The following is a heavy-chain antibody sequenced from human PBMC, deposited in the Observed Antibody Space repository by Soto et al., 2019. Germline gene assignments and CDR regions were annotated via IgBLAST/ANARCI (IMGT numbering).Heavy chain of an antibody. CDR1: GFTFSSYS. V-gene: IGHV3-21*01. J-gene: IGHJ4*02. D-gene: IGHD3-22*01. CDR3: ARDPSNANYYDSSGYLDY. CDR2: ISSSSSYI. Sequence: GGSLRLSWQASGFTFSSYSMNWVRQAPGKGLEWVSSISSSSSYIYYADSVKGPFTISRDNAKNSLYLQMNSLRAEDTAVYYCARDPSNANYYDSSGYLDYWGQGTLVTVSS.